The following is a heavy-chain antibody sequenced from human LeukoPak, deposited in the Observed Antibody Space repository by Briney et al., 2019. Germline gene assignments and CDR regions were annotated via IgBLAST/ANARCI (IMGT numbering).Heavy chain of an antibody. Sequence: GGSLRLSCAASRFTVTSNYMSWVRQAPGKGLEWVSGIHNSGTTYNADSVKGRFTISRDNSKNTLFLQMNSLTAEDTAFYYCARGSNYGSLDYWGQGTLVTVSS. J-gene: IGHJ4*02. V-gene: IGHV3-53*01. CDR2: IHNSGTT. CDR3: ARGSNYGSLDY. D-gene: IGHD3-10*01. CDR1: RFTVTSNY.